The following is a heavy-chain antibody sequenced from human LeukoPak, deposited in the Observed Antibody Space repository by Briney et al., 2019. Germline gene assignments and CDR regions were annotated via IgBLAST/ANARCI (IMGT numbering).Heavy chain of an antibody. CDR2: IFPGDSDS. J-gene: IGHJ6*02. Sequence: GESLKISRKGSGYTFTSYWIGWVRQMPGKGLEWMGIIFPGDSDSRYSPSFQGQVTFSAGKSITTAYLQWSSLKASDTAMYYCARYGIAVAGTKGYYYYGMDVWGQGTTVTVSS. CDR1: GYTFTSYW. CDR3: ARYGIAVAGTKGYYYYGMDV. D-gene: IGHD6-19*01. V-gene: IGHV5-51*01.